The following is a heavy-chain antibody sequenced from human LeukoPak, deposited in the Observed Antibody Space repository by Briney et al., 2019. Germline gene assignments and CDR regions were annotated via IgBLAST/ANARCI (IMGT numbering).Heavy chain of an antibody. V-gene: IGHV3-9*01. CDR1: GFTFDDYA. CDR2: ISWNSGSI. CDR3: ARGKKIYGK. J-gene: IGHJ4*02. D-gene: IGHD4-17*01. Sequence: GGSLRLSCAASGFTFDDYAMHWVRQAPGKGLEWVSGISWNSGSIGYADSVKGRFTISRDNAKNSLYLQMNSLRSDDTAVYYCARGKKIYGKWGQGTLVTVSS.